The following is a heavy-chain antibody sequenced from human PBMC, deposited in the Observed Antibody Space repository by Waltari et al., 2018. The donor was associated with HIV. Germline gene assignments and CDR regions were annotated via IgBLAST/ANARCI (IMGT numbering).Heavy chain of an antibody. CDR2: FYYSGST. CDR1: GGSISSSSYY. V-gene: IGHV4-39*01. Sequence: QLQLQESGPGLVKPSETLSLTCTVSGGSISSSSYYWGWIRQPPGKGLGWIGSFYYSGSTYYNPSLKSRVTISVDTSKNQFSLKLSSVTAADTAVYYCARQVYERTVAAFDYWGQGTLVTVSS. D-gene: IGHD6-19*01. J-gene: IGHJ4*02. CDR3: ARQVYERTVAAFDY.